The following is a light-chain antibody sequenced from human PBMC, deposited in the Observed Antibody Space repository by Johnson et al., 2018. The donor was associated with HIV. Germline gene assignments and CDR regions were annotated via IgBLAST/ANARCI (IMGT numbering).Light chain of an antibody. CDR3: GTWDSTLYV. CDR1: SSNIGNNY. V-gene: IGLV1-51*02. CDR2: ENN. J-gene: IGLJ1*01. Sequence: QSVLTQPPSVSAAPGQKVTISCSGSSSNIGNNYVSWYQQLPETAPKLLIYENNKRPSGIPDRFSGSKSGTSATLGITGLQTGDEADYYCGTWDSTLYVFGTGTKVTVL.